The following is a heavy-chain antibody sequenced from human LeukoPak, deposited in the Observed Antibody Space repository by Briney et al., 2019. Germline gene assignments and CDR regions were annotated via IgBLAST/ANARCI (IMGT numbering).Heavy chain of an antibody. CDR2: INHSGST. D-gene: IGHD2-15*01. V-gene: IGHV4-34*01. Sequence: PETLSLTCAVYGGSFSGYYWSWIRQPPGKGLEWIGGINHSGSTNYNPSLKSRVTISVDTSKNQFSLKLSSVTAADTAVYYCAGYCSGGSCYSNWFDPWGQGTLVTVSS. J-gene: IGHJ5*02. CDR3: AGYCSGGSCYSNWFDP. CDR1: GGSFSGYY.